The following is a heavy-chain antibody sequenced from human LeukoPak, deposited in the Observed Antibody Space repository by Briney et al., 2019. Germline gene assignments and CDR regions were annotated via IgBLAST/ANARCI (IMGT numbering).Heavy chain of an antibody. V-gene: IGHV3-21*01. D-gene: IGHD3-10*01. CDR3: ARRLGEDYYYGMDV. Sequence: PGGSLRLSCAASGFTFSSYSMNWVRQAPGKGLEWVSSISSSSSYIYYADSVKGRFTISRDNAKNSLYLQMNSLRAEDTAVYYCARRLGEDYYYGMDVWGQGTTVTVSS. CDR1: GFTFSSYS. CDR2: ISSSSSYI. J-gene: IGHJ6*02.